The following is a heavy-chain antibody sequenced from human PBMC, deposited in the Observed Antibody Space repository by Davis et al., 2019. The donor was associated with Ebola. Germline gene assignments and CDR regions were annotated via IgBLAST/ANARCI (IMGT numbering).Heavy chain of an antibody. CDR2: ITGNGYGT. D-gene: IGHD3-22*01. CDR1: GFTFPTYA. J-gene: IGHJ4*02. Sequence: GESLKISCVASGFTFPTYAMSWVRQAPGKGLEWVSSITGNGYGTFYTDSVKGRFTISRDNSKSTLYLQLNSLSAEDTAVFYCALDRPNYYGSNGEYYRSGGDYWGQGTLVTVSS. V-gene: IGHV3-23*01. CDR3: ALDRPNYYGSNGEYYRSGGDY.